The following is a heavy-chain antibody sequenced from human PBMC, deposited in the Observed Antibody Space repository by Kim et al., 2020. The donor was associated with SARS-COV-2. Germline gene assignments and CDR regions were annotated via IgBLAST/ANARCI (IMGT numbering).Heavy chain of an antibody. CDR3: ATSLKQQLVPFYYYYGMDV. V-gene: IGHV1-2*04. D-gene: IGHD6-13*01. CDR1: GYTFTGYY. J-gene: IGHJ6*02. CDR2: INPNSGGT. Sequence: ASVKVSCKASGYTFTGYYMHWVRQAPGQGLEWMGWINPNSGGTNYAQKFQGWVTMTRDTSISTAYMELSRLRSDDTAVYYCATSLKQQLVPFYYYYGMDVWGQGTTVTVSS.